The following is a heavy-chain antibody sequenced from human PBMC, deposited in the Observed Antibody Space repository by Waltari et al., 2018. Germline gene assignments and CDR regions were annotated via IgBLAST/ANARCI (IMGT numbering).Heavy chain of an antibody. V-gene: IGHV2-5*02. CDR3: AHRWGKGSGSYYGY. J-gene: IGHJ4*02. CDR2: IYWDADK. CDR1: GFSLSTSEVG. Sequence: QITLKESGPTLVKPTQTLTLTCTFSGFSLSTSEVGVGWIRQPPGKALERLALIYWDADKRYSPTLKSRLTITKDTSKNQVVLTMTNMDPVDTATYYCAHRWGKGSGSYYGYWGQGTLVTVSS. D-gene: IGHD3-10*01.